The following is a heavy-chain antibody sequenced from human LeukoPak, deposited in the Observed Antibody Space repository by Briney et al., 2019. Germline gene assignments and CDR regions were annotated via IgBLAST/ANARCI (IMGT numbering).Heavy chain of an antibody. V-gene: IGHV4-31*03. D-gene: IGHD6-13*01. CDR3: ARGEPRIARPGAPPFDL. CDR2: IYYSGST. J-gene: IGHJ2*01. Sequence: SETLSLTCTVSGGSISSGGYYRSWIRQHPGKGLEWIGYIYYSGSTYYNPSLKSRVTISVDTSKNQFSLKLTSVTAADTAVYYCARGEPRIARPGAPPFDLWGRGTLVTVSS. CDR1: GGSISSGGYY.